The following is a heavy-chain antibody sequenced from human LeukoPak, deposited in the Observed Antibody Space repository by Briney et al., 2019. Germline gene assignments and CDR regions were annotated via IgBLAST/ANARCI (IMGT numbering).Heavy chain of an antibody. J-gene: IGHJ5*02. V-gene: IGHV4-4*07. CDR2: IYTSGST. CDR1: GGSISSYY. CDR3: ARLTGYSSESWFDP. D-gene: IGHD3-9*01. Sequence: PSETLSLTCTVSGGSISSYYWSWIRQPAGKGLEWIGRIYTSGSTNYNPSLKSRVTMPVDTSKNQFSLKLSSVTAADTAVYYCARLTGYSSESWFDPWGQGTLVTVSS.